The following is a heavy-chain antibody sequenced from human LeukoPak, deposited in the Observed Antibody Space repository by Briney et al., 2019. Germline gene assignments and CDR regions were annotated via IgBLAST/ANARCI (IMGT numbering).Heavy chain of an antibody. CDR3: ARDTDYYGSGRHGYFDH. CDR1: AFTFSTYP. V-gene: IGHV3-23*01. J-gene: IGHJ1*01. Sequence: GGSLRLSCAASAFTFSTYPMSWVRQAPGKGLEWVSAISGVGGSTFYADSVKGRFTISRDNSKNTLHLQMNSLRAEDTAVYYCARDTDYYGSGRHGYFDHWGQGTLVTVSS. D-gene: IGHD3-10*01. CDR2: ISGVGGST.